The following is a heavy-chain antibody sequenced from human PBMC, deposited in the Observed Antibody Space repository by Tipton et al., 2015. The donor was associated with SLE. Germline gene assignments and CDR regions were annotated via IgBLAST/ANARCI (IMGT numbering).Heavy chain of an antibody. CDR1: GGSISSSSYY. J-gene: IGHJ4*02. D-gene: IGHD6-13*01. V-gene: IGHV4-39*07. Sequence: TLSLTCTVSGGSISSSSYYWGWIRQPPGKGLEWIGEINHSGSTNYNPSLKSRVTISVDTSKNQFSLKLSSVTAADTAVYYCASLAAAFDYWGQGTLVTVSS. CDR2: INHSGST. CDR3: ASLAAAFDY.